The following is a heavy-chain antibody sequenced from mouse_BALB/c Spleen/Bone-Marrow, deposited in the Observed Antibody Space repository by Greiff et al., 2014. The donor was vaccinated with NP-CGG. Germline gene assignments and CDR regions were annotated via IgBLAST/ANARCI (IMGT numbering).Heavy chain of an antibody. Sequence: QVQLQQPGPGLVAPSQSLSITCTVSGFSLTDYGVSWIRQPPGKGLEWLGVIWGGGSTYYNSALKSRLSISKDNSKSQVFLKMNSLQTDDTAMYYCAKRGGLGPYWYFDVWGAGTTVTVSS. CDR3: AKRGGLGPYWYFDV. D-gene: IGHD4-1*01. V-gene: IGHV2-6-5*01. J-gene: IGHJ1*01. CDR1: GFSLTDYG. CDR2: IWGGGST.